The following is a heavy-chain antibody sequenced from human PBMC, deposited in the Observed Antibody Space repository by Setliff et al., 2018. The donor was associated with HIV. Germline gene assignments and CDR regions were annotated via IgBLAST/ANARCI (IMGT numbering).Heavy chain of an antibody. Sequence: PGESLKISCRASGYSFTSYWIAWVRQVPGKGLEWMGLIYPGDSDTRYSPSFQGQVTISLDQSTATAYLQWTSLKASDNAIFYCARGMTTVVICPEPTCSLYYLDYWGQGTPVTVSS. CDR1: GYSFTSYW. J-gene: IGHJ4*02. D-gene: IGHD4-17*01. CDR2: IYPGDSDT. V-gene: IGHV5-51*01. CDR3: ARGMTTVVICPEPTCSLYYLDY.